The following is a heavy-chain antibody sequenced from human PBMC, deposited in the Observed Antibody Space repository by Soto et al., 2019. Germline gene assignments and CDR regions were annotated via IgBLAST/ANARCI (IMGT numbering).Heavy chain of an antibody. D-gene: IGHD3-22*01. CDR3: AREGIEYYYDSSGYLNWFDP. CDR2: IYHSGST. Sequence: SETLSLTCAVSGGSISSGGYSWSWIRQPPGKGLEWIGYIYHSGSTYYNPSLKSRVTISVDTSKNQFSLKLSSVTAADTAVYYCAREGIEYYYDSSGYLNWFDPWGQGTLVTVSS. J-gene: IGHJ5*02. V-gene: IGHV4-30-2*05. CDR1: GGSISSGGYS.